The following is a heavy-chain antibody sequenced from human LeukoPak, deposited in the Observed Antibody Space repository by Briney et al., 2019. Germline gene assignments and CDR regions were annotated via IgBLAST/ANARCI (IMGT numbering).Heavy chain of an antibody. CDR3: ARASYYYYYYMDV. CDR1: GFAFSSYG. Sequence: GGSLRLSCAVSGFAFSSYGMSWVRQAPGKGLEWVSGINWNGGSTGYADSVKGRFTISRDNAKNSLYLQMNSLRAEDTALYHCARASYYYYYYMDVWGKGTTVTISS. CDR2: INWNGGST. J-gene: IGHJ6*03. V-gene: IGHV3-20*01.